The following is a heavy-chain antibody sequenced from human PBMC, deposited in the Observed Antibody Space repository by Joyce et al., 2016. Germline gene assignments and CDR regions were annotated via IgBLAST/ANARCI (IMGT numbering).Heavy chain of an antibody. CDR2: ISGRGTST. CDR3: AKALSPYYDYIWGSYLDAFDI. V-gene: IGHV3-23*01. D-gene: IGHD3-16*02. Sequence: EVQLLESGGGLVQPGGSLRLSCAASGFTFSSYAMSWVRQAPGKGLEWVSAISGRGTSTYYADSVKGRFTISRDNSKNTLYLQMNSLRAEDTAVYYCAKALSPYYDYIWGSYLDAFDIWGQGTMVTVSS. CDR1: GFTFSSYA. J-gene: IGHJ3*02.